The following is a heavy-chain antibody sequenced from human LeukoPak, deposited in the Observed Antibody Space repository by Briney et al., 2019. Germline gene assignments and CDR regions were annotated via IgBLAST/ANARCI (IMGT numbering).Heavy chain of an antibody. CDR1: GYTFTIYD. D-gene: IGHD3-10*01. J-gene: IGHJ4*02. Sequence: ASVTVSCTASGYTFTIYDINWVRQAAGQGLEGMGWMNPNSGNTGYAQKFQGRITIARNTSISTAYMELSSLPSEDTAVYFCARRYDSGSYHLPHWGQGTLVTVSS. CDR3: ARRYDSGSYHLPH. CDR2: MNPNSGNT. V-gene: IGHV1-8*01.